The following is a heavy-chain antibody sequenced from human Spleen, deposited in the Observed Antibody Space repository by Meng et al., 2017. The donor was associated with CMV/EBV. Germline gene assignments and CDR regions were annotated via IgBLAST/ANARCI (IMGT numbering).Heavy chain of an antibody. J-gene: IGHJ6*04. CDR3: ARGELLRFYYDVHV. V-gene: IGHV1-69*05. CDR1: GGTLNSYA. CDR2: IIPILAAV. D-gene: IGHD3-3*01. Sequence: SGGTLNSYAIGWVRQAPGHGLGWVGGIIPILAAVNYAQKFQGRVTITTDDSTSTAYMELSSLRSEDTAVYYCARGELLRFYYDVHVWGLGTPVTVSS.